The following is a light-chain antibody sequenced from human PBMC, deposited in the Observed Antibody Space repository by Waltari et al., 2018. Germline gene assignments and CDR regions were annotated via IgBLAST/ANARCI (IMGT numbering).Light chain of an antibody. J-gene: IGLJ1*01. CDR1: SSNIGACSD. Sequence: QSVLTQPPSVSGAPGQRVTISCTGSSSNIGACSDLHFYKQLPGTAPKLLIYGNSNRPSGVPDRFSGSKSGTSASLAITGLQAEDEADYYCQSYDSSLSGYVFGTGTKVTVL. CDR2: GNS. V-gene: IGLV1-40*01. CDR3: QSYDSSLSGYV.